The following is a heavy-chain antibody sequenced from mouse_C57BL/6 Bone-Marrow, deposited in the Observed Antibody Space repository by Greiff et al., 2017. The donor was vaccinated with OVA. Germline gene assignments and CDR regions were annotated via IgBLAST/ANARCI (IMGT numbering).Heavy chain of an antibody. CDR2: IYWDDDK. J-gene: IGHJ4*01. Sequence: QVTLKECGPGILQSSQTLSLTCSFSGFSLNTSNMGVSWIRQPSGKGLEWLAHIYWDDDKRYNPSLKSRLTISKHTSRNQVFLKITSVDTADTATYYCARRGSYCTRGYYAMDYWGQGTSVTVSS. V-gene: IGHV8-12*01. D-gene: IGHD2-12*01. CDR1: GFSLNTSNMG. CDR3: ARRGSYCTRGYYAMDY.